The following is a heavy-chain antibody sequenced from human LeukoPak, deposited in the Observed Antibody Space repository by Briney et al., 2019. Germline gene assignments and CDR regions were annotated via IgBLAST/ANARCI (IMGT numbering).Heavy chain of an antibody. Sequence: PSETLSLTCTVSGGSISSYYWSWIRQPPGKGLEWIGYIYYSGSTNYNPSLKSRVTISVDTSKNQFSLKLSSVTAADTAVYYCARSTPRYYGSYKKPYFDYWGQGTLVTVSS. D-gene: IGHD4-17*01. J-gene: IGHJ4*02. CDR3: ARSTPRYYGSYKKPYFDY. CDR1: GGSISSYY. CDR2: IYYSGST. V-gene: IGHV4-59*08.